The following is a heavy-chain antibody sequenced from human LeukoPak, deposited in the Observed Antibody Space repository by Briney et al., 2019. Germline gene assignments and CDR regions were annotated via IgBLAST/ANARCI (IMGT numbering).Heavy chain of an antibody. J-gene: IGHJ3*02. V-gene: IGHV4-30-2*01. CDR3: ARGPYGSGSYLAFDI. D-gene: IGHD3-10*01. Sequence: SQTLSLTCAVSGGSISSGGYSWSWIRQPPGKGLEWIGYIYHSGSTYYNPSLKSRVTISVDRSKNQFSLKLSSVTAADTAVYYCARGPYGSGSYLAFDIWGQGTMVTVSS. CDR2: IYHSGST. CDR1: GGSISSGGYS.